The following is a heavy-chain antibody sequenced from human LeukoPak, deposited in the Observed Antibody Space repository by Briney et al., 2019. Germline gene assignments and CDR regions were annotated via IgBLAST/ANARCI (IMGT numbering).Heavy chain of an antibody. D-gene: IGHD6-13*01. Sequence: ASVKVSCKASGYTFTSYGISWVRQAPGQELEWMGWISAYNGNTNYAQKLQGRVAMTTDTSTSTAYMELRSLRSDDTAVYYCASSSSWYLPDQYYYYGMDVWGQGTTVTVSS. CDR1: GYTFTSYG. CDR3: ASSSSWYLPDQYYYYGMDV. CDR2: ISAYNGNT. J-gene: IGHJ6*02. V-gene: IGHV1-18*01.